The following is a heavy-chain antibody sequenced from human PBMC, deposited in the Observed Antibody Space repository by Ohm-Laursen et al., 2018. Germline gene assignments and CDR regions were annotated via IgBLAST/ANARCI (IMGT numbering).Heavy chain of an antibody. Sequence: SLRLSCAASGFTFSDYYMSWIRQAPGKGLEWVSYISSSGNTIYYADSVKGRFTISRDNAKTSLYLQMNSLRAEDTAVYYCGCGDSSGYQDYWGQRTLVTVSS. D-gene: IGHD5-18*01. J-gene: IGHJ4*02. CDR2: ISSSGNTI. CDR3: GCGDSSGYQDY. CDR1: GFTFSDYY. V-gene: IGHV3-11*01.